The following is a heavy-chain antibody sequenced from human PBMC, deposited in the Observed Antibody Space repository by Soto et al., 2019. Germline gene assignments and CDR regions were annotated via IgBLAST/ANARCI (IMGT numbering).Heavy chain of an antibody. J-gene: IGHJ6*02. V-gene: IGHV3-23*01. CDR1: GFTFSSYA. Sequence: GGSLRLSCAASGFTFSSYAMSWVRQAPGKGLEWVSDISGSAASTYYADSVKGRFTISRDNSKNTLYLQMDSLRAEDTAVYYCARDLELRYYYGMDVWGQGTTVTVSS. CDR3: ARDLELRYYYGMDV. D-gene: IGHD1-7*01. CDR2: ISGSAAST.